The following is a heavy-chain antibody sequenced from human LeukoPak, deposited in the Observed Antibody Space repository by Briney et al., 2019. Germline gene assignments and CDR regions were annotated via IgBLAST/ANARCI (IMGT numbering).Heavy chain of an antibody. CDR3: ARPTTTLEY. Sequence: GGSLRLSCAPSGFTFTSYWMHWVRQAPGKGLAWVSRINPDGSGPIYADSVKGRFTISRDNAKNTLYLQMNSLRDEDTAVYYCARPTTTLEYWGQGTLVTVSS. CDR1: GFTFTSYW. D-gene: IGHD1-7*01. J-gene: IGHJ4*02. CDR2: INPDGSGP. V-gene: IGHV3-74*01.